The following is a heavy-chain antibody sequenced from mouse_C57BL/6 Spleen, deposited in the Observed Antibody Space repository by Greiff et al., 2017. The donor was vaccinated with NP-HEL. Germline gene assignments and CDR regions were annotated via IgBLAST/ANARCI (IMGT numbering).Heavy chain of an antibody. CDR1: GYTFTSYW. Sequence: QVQLQQSGAELVKPGASVKLSCKASGYTFTSYWMHWVKQRPGQGLEWIGMIHPNSGSTNYNEKFKSKATLTVDKSSSTAYMQLSSLTSEDSAVYYCARGYGSSHYYAMDYWGQGTSVTVSS. CDR3: ARGYGSSHYYAMDY. J-gene: IGHJ4*01. CDR2: IHPNSGST. V-gene: IGHV1-64*01. D-gene: IGHD1-1*01.